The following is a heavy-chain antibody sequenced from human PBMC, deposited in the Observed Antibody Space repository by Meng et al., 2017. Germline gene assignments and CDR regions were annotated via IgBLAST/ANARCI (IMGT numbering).Heavy chain of an antibody. CDR2: IYYSGGT. D-gene: IGHD5-12*01. CDR1: GGSISSGGYY. Sequence: QARLQESGPGLVKPSQTLSLTCTVSGGSISSGGYYWSWIRQHPGKGLEWIGYIYYSGGTYYNPSLKSRVTISVDTSKNQFSLKLSSVTAADTAVYYCASKGGLSTYNWFDPWGQGTLVTVSS. V-gene: IGHV4-31*03. J-gene: IGHJ5*02. CDR3: ASKGGLSTYNWFDP.